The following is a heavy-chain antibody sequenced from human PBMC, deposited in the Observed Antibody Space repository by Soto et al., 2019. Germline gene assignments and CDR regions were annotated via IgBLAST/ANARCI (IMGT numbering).Heavy chain of an antibody. V-gene: IGHV1-69*02. J-gene: IGHJ4*02. CDR2: IIPILGIA. D-gene: IGHD1-26*01. CDR3: ARTEIVGATTGQFDY. CDR1: GGTFSSYT. Sequence: QVQLVQSGAEVKKPGSSVKVSCKASGGTFSSYTISWVRQAPGQGLEWMGRIIPILGIANYAQKFQGRVTIXXDXSXXTAYMELSSLRSEDTAVYYCARTEIVGATTGQFDYWGQGTLVTVSS.